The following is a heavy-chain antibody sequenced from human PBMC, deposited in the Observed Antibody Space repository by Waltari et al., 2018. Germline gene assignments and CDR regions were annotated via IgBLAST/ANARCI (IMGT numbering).Heavy chain of an antibody. V-gene: IGHV4-34*01. J-gene: IGHJ4*02. CDR1: GGSFSGYY. D-gene: IGHD6-13*01. CDR2: INHSGST. CDR3: ARGGVYSSSWSDY. Sequence: QVQLQQWGAGLLKPSETLSLTCAVYGGSFSGYYWSWIRQPPGKGLEWIGEINHSGSTNYNPSLKSRVTISVDTSKNQFSLKLSSVTAADTAVYYCARGGVYSSSWSDYWGQGTLVTVSS.